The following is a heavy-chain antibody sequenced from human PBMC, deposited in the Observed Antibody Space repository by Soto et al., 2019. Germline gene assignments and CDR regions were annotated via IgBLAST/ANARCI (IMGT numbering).Heavy chain of an antibody. CDR1: GGSISSYY. CDR3: ARGGTRGDPPHFDY. Sequence: SETLSLTCTVSGGSISSYYWSWIRQPPGKRLEWIGYIYDSGCTNYNPSLKSRVTISVDTSKNQFSLKLSSVTAADTAVYYCARGGTRGDPPHFDYWGQGILVTVSS. D-gene: IGHD2-2*01. CDR2: IYDSGCT. J-gene: IGHJ4*02. V-gene: IGHV4-59*01.